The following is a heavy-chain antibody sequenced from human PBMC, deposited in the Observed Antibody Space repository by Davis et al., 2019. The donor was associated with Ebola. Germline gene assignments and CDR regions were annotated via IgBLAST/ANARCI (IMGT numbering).Heavy chain of an antibody. D-gene: IGHD2-2*01. V-gene: IGHV1-24*01. Sequence: ASVKVSCKVSGYTLTELSMHWVRQAPGKGLEWMGGFDPEDGDTIYAQKFQGRVTMTEDTSTDTAYMELSSLRSEDTAVYYCAIIQYQLLFDAFDIWGQGTMVTVSS. CDR2: FDPEDGDT. CDR1: GYTLTELS. CDR3: AIIQYQLLFDAFDI. J-gene: IGHJ3*02.